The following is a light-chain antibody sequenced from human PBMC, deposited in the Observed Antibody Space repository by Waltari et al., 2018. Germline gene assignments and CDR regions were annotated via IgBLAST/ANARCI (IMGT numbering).Light chain of an antibody. V-gene: IGKV3-20*01. CDR3: QHHVRLPAT. CDR1: QNIGNY. CDR2: GAS. Sequence: IVLTQSPGTLSLSPGGSATLSCRASQNIGNYLAWYQQKPGHAPRLLIYGASSRAAGIPDRFSGSGSGADFSLTISRLEPEDFAVYYCQHHVRLPATFGQGTKV. J-gene: IGKJ1*01.